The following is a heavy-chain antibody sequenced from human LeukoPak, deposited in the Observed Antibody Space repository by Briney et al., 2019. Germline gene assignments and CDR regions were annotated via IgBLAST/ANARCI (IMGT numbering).Heavy chain of an antibody. D-gene: IGHD2-8*02. Sequence: SETLSLTRTVSGGSISSYYWSWIRQPPGKGLEWIAYISDIGSINYNPSLKSRVTISLDTSKNQFSLKLSSVTAADTAVYYCAGHHPRNTVDFWGQGTLVTVSS. CDR2: ISDIGSI. CDR3: AGHHPRNTVDF. V-gene: IGHV4-59*08. J-gene: IGHJ4*02. CDR1: GGSISSYY.